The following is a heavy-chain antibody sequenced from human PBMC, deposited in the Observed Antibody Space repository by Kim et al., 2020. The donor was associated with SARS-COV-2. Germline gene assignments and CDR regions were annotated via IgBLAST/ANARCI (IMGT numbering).Heavy chain of an antibody. D-gene: IGHD2-21*01. CDR2: IKSKTDGGTT. CDR3: TTDLWVVIAHPDYYGMDV. Sequence: GGSLRLSCAASGFTFSNAWMSWVRQAPGKGLEWVGRIKSKTDGGTTDYAAPVKGRFTISRDDSKNTLYLQMNSLKSEDTAVYYCTTDLWVVIAHPDYYGMDVWGQGTTVTVSS. CDR1: GFTFSNAW. V-gene: IGHV3-15*01. J-gene: IGHJ6*02.